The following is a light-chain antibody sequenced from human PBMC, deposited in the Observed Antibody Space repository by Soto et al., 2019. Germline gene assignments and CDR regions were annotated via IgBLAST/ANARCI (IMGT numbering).Light chain of an antibody. J-gene: IGKJ2*01. V-gene: IGKV1-5*01. Sequence: DIPMTQSPSTLSASVGDRVTITCRASQSISSWLAWYQQKPGKAPKLLIYDASNLESGVPSRFSGSGSGTQFTLTISSLQPDDFATYYCQQYHSYAYTFGQGTKLEIK. CDR3: QQYHSYAYT. CDR1: QSISSW. CDR2: DAS.